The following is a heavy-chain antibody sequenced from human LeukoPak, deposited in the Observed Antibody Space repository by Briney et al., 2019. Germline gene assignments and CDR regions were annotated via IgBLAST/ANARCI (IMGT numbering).Heavy chain of an antibody. CDR1: GFTFSSYG. D-gene: IGHD4-11*01. CDR2: ISYDGSNK. J-gene: IGHJ4*02. CDR3: ARSTVITYGPFDY. V-gene: IGHV3-30*03. Sequence: GGSLRLSCAASGFTFSSYGMHWVRQAPGKGLEWVAVISYDGSNKYYADSVKGRFTISRDNSKNTLYLQMNSLRAEDTAVYYCARSTVITYGPFDYWGQGTLVTVSS.